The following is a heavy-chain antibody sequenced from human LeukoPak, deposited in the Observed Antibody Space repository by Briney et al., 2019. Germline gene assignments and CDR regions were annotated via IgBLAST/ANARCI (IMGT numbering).Heavy chain of an antibody. CDR1: GYTFTSYG. CDR2: ISAYNGNT. D-gene: IGHD2-2*02. CDR3: ARDLPGYCSSTSCYTEAFDI. Sequence: ASVKVSCKASGYTFTSYGISWVRQAPGQGLEWMGWISAYNGNTNYAQKLQGRVTMTTDTSTSTAYMELRSLRSDDTAVYYCARDLPGYCSSTSCYTEAFDIWGQGTMVTVSS. J-gene: IGHJ3*02. V-gene: IGHV1-18*01.